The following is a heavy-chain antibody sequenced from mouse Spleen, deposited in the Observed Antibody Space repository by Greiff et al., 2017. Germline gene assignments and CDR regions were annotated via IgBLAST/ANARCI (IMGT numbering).Heavy chain of an antibody. J-gene: IGHJ4*01. V-gene: IGHV1-15*01. CDR3: TRRGLALDY. Sequence: QVHVKQSGAELVRPGASVTLSCKASGYTFTDYEMHWVKQTPVHGLEWIGAIDPETGGTAYNQKFKGKAILTADKSSSTAYMELRSLTSEDSAVYYCTRRGLALDYWGQGTSVTVSS. CDR1: GYTFTDYE. CDR2: IDPETGGT.